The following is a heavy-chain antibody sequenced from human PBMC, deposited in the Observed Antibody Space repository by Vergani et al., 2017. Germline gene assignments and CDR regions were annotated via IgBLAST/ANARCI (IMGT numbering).Heavy chain of an antibody. CDR2: IIPIFGTA. CDR3: ARDATSAYSSGFLAS. J-gene: IGHJ5*02. V-gene: IGHV1-69*18. Sequence: QVQLVQSGSELKKPGASVKVSCKASGYTFTSYAMNWVRQAPGQGLEWMGRIIPIFGTANYAQKFQGRVTITADESTSTAYMELSSLRSEDTAVYYCARDATSAYSSGFLASWGQGTLVTVSS. D-gene: IGHD6-19*01. CDR1: GYTFTSYA.